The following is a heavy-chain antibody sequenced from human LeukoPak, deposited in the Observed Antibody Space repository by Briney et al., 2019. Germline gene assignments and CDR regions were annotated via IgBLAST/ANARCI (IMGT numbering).Heavy chain of an antibody. D-gene: IGHD6-6*01. Sequence: PSETLSLTCAVSGGSLISTTYYWGWIRQPPGKGLEWIGSIYYSGSTYYNPSLKSRVTISVDTSKTQFSLKLSSVTAADTAVYYCARGPRGTLLRIAARPLDYWGQGTLVTVSS. CDR3: ARGPRGTLLRIAARPLDY. CDR1: GGSLISTTYY. V-gene: IGHV4-39*07. J-gene: IGHJ4*02. CDR2: IYYSGST.